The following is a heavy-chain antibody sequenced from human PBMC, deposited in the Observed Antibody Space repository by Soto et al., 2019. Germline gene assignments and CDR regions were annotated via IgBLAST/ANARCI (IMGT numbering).Heavy chain of an antibody. CDR1: GFTFSSYA. D-gene: IGHD6-13*01. Sequence: QVQLVESGGGVVQPGRSLRLSCAASGFTFSSYAMHWVRQAPGKGLEWVAVISYDGSNKYYADSVKGRFTISRDNSKNTLYLQMNSLRAEDTAVYYCARDAYSSSWLTTFDYWGQGTLVTVSS. J-gene: IGHJ4*02. CDR3: ARDAYSSSWLTTFDY. V-gene: IGHV3-30-3*01. CDR2: ISYDGSNK.